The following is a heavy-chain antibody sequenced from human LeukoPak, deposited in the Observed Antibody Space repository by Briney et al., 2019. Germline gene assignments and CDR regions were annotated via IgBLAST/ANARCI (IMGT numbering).Heavy chain of an antibody. CDR3: ALVVVAAGALDY. J-gene: IGHJ4*02. D-gene: IGHD2-15*01. Sequence: ASVKVSCKASGYTFTGYYMHWVRQVPGQGLEWMGWINPNSGGTNYAQKFQGRVTMTRDTSISTAYMELSRLRSDDTAVYYCALVVVAAGALDYWGQGTLVTVSS. CDR2: INPNSGGT. V-gene: IGHV1-2*02. CDR1: GYTFTGYY.